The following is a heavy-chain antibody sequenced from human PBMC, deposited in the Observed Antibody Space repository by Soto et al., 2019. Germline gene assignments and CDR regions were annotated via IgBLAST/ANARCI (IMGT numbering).Heavy chain of an antibody. CDR2: IIPILGIA. Sequence: ASVKVSCKASGGTFSSYTISWVRQAPGQGLEWMGRIIPILGIANYAQKFQGRVTITADKSTSTAYMELSSPGSEDTAVYYCARLYSGYDLRGDYWGQGTLVTVSS. V-gene: IGHV1-69*02. CDR1: GGTFSSYT. D-gene: IGHD5-12*01. CDR3: ARLYSGYDLRGDY. J-gene: IGHJ4*02.